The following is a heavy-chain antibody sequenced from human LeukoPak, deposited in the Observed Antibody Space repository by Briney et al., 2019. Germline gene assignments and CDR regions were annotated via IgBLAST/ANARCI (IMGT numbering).Heavy chain of an antibody. CDR1: GFTFSSYG. V-gene: IGHV3-21*01. D-gene: IGHD6-19*01. CDR2: INSSSSYI. J-gene: IGHJ3*02. CDR3: ARAGIAVAQPDAFDI. Sequence: GGSLRLSCAASGFTFSSYGMHRVRQAPGKGLEWVSSINSSSSYIYYADSVKGRFTIYRDNAKNSLYLQMNRLRAEDTAVYYCARAGIAVAQPDAFDIWGQGTMVTVS.